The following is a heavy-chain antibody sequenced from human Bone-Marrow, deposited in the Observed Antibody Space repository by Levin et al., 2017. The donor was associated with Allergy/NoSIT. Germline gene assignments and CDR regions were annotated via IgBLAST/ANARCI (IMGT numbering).Heavy chain of an antibody. D-gene: IGHD6-13*01. CDR3: ARRSAYPSSPGAGWFDP. J-gene: IGHJ5*02. Sequence: SQTLSLTCTVSGGSISSSSYYWGWIRQPPGKGLEWIGSIYYSGSTYYNPSLKSRVTISVDTSKNQFSLKLSSVTAADTAVYYCARRSAYPSSPGAGWFDPWGQGTLVTVSS. CDR2: IYYSGST. V-gene: IGHV4-39*01. CDR1: GGSISSSSYY.